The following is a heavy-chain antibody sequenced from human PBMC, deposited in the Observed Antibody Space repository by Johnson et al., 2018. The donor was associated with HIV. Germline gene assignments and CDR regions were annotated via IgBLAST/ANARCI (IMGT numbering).Heavy chain of an antibody. CDR1: GFTFDDYA. D-gene: IGHD1-1*01. J-gene: IGHJ3*02. CDR3: TPCTFGAFDI. Sequence: VQLVESGGGLVQPGRSLRLSCAASGFTFDDYAMHWVRQAPGKGLEWVSGISWNSGSIGYADSVKGRFTISRDNAKNSLYLQMNRLKTEDTAVYSCTPCTFGAFDIWGQGTMVTVSS. V-gene: IGHV3-9*01. CDR2: ISWNSGSI.